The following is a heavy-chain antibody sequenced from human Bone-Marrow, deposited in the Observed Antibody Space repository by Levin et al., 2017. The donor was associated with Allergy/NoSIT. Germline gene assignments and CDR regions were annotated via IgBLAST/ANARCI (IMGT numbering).Heavy chain of an antibody. V-gene: IGHV3-48*02. D-gene: IGHD4-17*01. CDR1: GFTFSSYS. CDR3: ARRNDYGDYPYAFDI. CDR2: ISSSSSTI. J-gene: IGHJ3*02. Sequence: GGSLRLSCAASGFTFSSYSMNWVRQAPGKGLEWVSYISSSSSTIYYADSVKGRFTISRDNAKNSLYLQMNSLRDEDTAVYYCARRNDYGDYPYAFDIWGQGTMVTVSS.